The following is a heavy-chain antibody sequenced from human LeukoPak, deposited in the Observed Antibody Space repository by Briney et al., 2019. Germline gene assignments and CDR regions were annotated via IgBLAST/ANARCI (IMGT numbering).Heavy chain of an antibody. Sequence: SETLSITCADYGGSLNGYYWRRIRQPPGKGLEWIGEINHSGSTNYNPSLKSRVTISVDTSKNQFSLKLSSVTAADTAVYYCARSFGTTVTTGYYYYMDVWGKGTTVTVSS. V-gene: IGHV4-34*01. D-gene: IGHD4-17*01. CDR2: INHSGST. CDR3: ARSFGTTVTTGYYYYMDV. J-gene: IGHJ6*03. CDR1: GGSLNGYY.